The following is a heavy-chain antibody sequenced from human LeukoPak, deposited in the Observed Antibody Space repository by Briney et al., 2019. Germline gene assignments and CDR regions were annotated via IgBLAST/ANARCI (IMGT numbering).Heavy chain of an antibody. V-gene: IGHV3-7*01. D-gene: IGHD4-11*01. CDR1: GFTFSTFW. CDR3: VRVPWSSVTILDY. J-gene: IGHJ4*02. Sequence: GGSLRLSCAASGFTFSTFWMSWVRLAPGKGLEWVANIKEDGSEKYYVGSVEGRFTISRDSAKNSLYLQMNSLIFEDTAVYYCVRVPWSSVTILDYWDQGTLVTVSS. CDR2: IKEDGSEK.